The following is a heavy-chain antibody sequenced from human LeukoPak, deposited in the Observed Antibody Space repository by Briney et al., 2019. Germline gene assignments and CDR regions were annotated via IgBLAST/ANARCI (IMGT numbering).Heavy chain of an antibody. V-gene: IGHV3-7*03. CDR1: GFTFSSYW. CDR2: IKQDGSEK. J-gene: IGHJ5*02. CDR3: ARVRDSSSWGPNWFDP. D-gene: IGHD6-13*01. Sequence: PGGSLRLSRAASGFTFSSYWMSWVRQAPGKGLEWVANIKQDGSEKYYVDSVNGRFTIARDNAKNSLYLQMNSLRAEDTAVYYCARVRDSSSWGPNWFDPWGQGTLVTVSS.